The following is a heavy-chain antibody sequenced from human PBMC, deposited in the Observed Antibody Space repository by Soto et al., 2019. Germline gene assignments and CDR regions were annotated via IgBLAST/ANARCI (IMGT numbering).Heavy chain of an antibody. CDR1: GFTFTSSA. D-gene: IGHD6-6*01. Sequence: ASVKVSCKASGFTFTSSAMQWVRQARGQRLEWIGWIVVGSGNTNYAQKFQERVTITRDMSTSTAYMELSSLRSEDTAVYYCAARYSISPTTAYSDFIDVWGKAILVTGS. CDR2: IVVGSGNT. CDR3: AARYSISPTTAYSDFIDV. V-gene: IGHV1-58*02. J-gene: IGHJ6*03.